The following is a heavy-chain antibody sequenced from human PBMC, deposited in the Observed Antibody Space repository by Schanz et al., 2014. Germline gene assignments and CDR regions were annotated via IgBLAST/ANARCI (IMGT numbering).Heavy chain of an antibody. Sequence: EADLVESGGGLIQRGESLRLSCSASGFSFSSYSMNWVRQAPGKGLEWVSALSGRGGSTYYADSVKGRFTISRDNSKNTLYLQMNSLRAEDTAVYYCAKQIHYDILTVTRNWGQGTLVTVSS. V-gene: IGHV3-23*04. D-gene: IGHD3-9*01. CDR2: LSGRGGST. CDR3: AKQIHYDILTVTRN. CDR1: GFSFSSYS. J-gene: IGHJ4*02.